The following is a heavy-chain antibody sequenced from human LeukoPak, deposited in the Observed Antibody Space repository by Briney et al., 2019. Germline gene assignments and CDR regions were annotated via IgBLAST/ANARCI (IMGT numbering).Heavy chain of an antibody. D-gene: IGHD2-15*01. J-gene: IGHJ4*02. CDR1: GFNVGDNY. CDR3: TLLSSGVSKY. Sequence: GGSLRLSCAASGFNVGDNYVGWVRRAPGKGLEWVSIIYNDDNKYYDASVKGRFTISIDISKNAFLLHMNILRTDDTAVYYCTLLSSGVSKYWGQGTLVTVSP. V-gene: IGHV3-53*01. CDR2: IYNDDNK.